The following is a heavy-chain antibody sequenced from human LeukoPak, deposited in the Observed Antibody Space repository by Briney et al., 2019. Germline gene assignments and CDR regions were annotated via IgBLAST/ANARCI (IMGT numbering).Heavy chain of an antibody. CDR3: ARGPSGSYYIDY. J-gene: IGHJ4*02. Sequence: SETLSLTCTVSGYSINNGYYWGWIRQPPGKGLEWIGSIYHSGGTYYKPSLKSRVTISVDTSKNQFSLKLSSVTAADTAVYYCARGPSGSYYIDYWGQGTLVTVSS. V-gene: IGHV4-38-2*02. D-gene: IGHD1-26*01. CDR2: IYHSGGT. CDR1: GYSINNGYY.